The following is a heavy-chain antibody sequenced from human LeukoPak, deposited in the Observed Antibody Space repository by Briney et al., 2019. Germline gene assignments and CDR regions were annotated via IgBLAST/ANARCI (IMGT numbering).Heavy chain of an antibody. V-gene: IGHV3-23*01. J-gene: IGHJ4*02. Sequence: AGGSLRLSCAVSGFTFCIFAMGWVREGPGGGVGWVLAISGSGSSTYYADSVKDRFTISRDNSKNTLYLQMNSLRAEDTAVYYCAKDPRYYDFWSGLDWGQGTLVTVSS. CDR2: ISGSGSST. CDR1: GFTFCIFA. CDR3: AKDPRYYDFWSGLD. D-gene: IGHD3-3*01.